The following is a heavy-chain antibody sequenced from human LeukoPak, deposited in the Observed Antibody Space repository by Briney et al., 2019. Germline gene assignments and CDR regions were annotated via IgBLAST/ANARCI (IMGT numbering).Heavy chain of an antibody. Sequence: SETLSLTCTVSGGSISSGSYYWSWIRQPAGKGLEWIGRIYTSGSTNYNPSLKSRVTIPVDTSKNQFSLKLSSVTAADTAVYYCARYCSGGSCHYYYGMDVWGQGTTVTVSS. CDR2: IYTSGST. D-gene: IGHD2-15*01. V-gene: IGHV4-61*02. CDR3: ARYCSGGSCHYYYGMDV. CDR1: GGSISSGSYY. J-gene: IGHJ6*02.